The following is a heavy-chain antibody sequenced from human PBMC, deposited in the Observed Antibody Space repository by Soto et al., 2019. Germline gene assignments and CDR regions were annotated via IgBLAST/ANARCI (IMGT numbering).Heavy chain of an antibody. D-gene: IGHD5-12*01. J-gene: IGHJ4*02. CDR1: GFIFNNYA. CDR3: ANVPLRRDYFDY. V-gene: IGHV3-23*01. Sequence: EVQLLDSGGGLAQPGGSLRVSCAASGFIFNNYAMNWVRQAPGEGLQWVADISASGFTTYYADSVKGRFTISRDNSKNTLFLQMNGLSAEDTALYYCANVPLRRDYFDYWGLGTVVTVSP. CDR2: ISASGFTT.